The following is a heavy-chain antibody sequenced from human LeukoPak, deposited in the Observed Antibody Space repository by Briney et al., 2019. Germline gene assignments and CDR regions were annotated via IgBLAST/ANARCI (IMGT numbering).Heavy chain of an antibody. CDR3: ARGRRIGRYYYYYYMDV. CDR1: GGSFSDFF. V-gene: IGHV4-34*01. CDR2: IHHSGGT. D-gene: IGHD2-15*01. Sequence: PSETLSLTCAVYGGSFSDFFWSWLRQPPGKGLEWVGEIHHSGGTNYNSSLKSRVIISVDTSKNQISLKLKSVTAADTAVYYCARGRRIGRYYYYYYMDVWGIGTTVTVSS. J-gene: IGHJ6*03.